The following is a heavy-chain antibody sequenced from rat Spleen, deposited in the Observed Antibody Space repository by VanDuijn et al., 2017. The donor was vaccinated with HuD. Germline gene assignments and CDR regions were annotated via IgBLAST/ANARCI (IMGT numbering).Heavy chain of an antibody. D-gene: IGHD1-6*01. J-gene: IGHJ1*01. V-gene: IGHV5-17*01. CDR1: GFTFSDYY. Sequence: EVQLVESDGGLVQPGRSLKLSCAASGFTFSDYYMAWVRQAPTKGLEWVATINYDGSSTYYRDSVKGRFTISRDNAKSTLYLQMDSLRSEDTATYYCARVMYTTDYYYLRDWYFDFWGPGTMVTVSS. CDR3: ARVMYTTDYYYLRDWYFDF. CDR2: INYDGSST.